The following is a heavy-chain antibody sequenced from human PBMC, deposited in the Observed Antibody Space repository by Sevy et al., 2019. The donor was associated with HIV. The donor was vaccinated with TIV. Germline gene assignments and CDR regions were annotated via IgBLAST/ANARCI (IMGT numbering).Heavy chain of an antibody. CDR2: IYTSGKT. CDR1: GVSISSGSYY. V-gene: IGHV4-61*09. Sequence: SETLSLTCTVSGVSISSGSYYWSWIRQPAGKGLEWIGHIYTSGKTKYNPSLKSRVSMSVDTSMNQFSLNLISVTAADTAVYYCAREPHSSYCSGGSCWFDPWGQGTLVTVSS. CDR3: AREPHSSYCSGGSCWFDP. D-gene: IGHD2-15*01. J-gene: IGHJ5*02.